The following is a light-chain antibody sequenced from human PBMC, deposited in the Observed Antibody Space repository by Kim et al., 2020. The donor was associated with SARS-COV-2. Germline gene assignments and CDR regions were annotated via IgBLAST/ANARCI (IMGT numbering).Light chain of an antibody. J-gene: IGKJ2*01. CDR1: QSVSTN. Sequence: EIVMTQSPGTLSVSPGERATLSCRASQSVSTNLAWYQHKPGQPPRLLIYGASTRAPGVPARFSGTGSGTDFTLTVSSLQSEDFAVYYCHQYNDWPPGDTFGQGNKLEIK. CDR2: GAS. CDR3: HQYNDWPPGDT. V-gene: IGKV3-15*01.